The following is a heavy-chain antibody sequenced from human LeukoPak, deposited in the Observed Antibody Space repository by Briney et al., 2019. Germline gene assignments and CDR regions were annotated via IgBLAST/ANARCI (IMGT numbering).Heavy chain of an antibody. J-gene: IGHJ4*02. V-gene: IGHV3-33*01. D-gene: IGHD1-26*01. CDR1: GFTFSSYT. CDR2: IWFDGSNT. Sequence: PGGSLRLSCAASGFTFSSYTMHWVRQAPGKGLEWVAVIWFDGSNTYYADCVTGRFTISRDNSKNTLYLQMNSLRAEDTASYYYASNSGSAGCYWGQGTLVTVSS. CDR3: ASNSGSAGCY.